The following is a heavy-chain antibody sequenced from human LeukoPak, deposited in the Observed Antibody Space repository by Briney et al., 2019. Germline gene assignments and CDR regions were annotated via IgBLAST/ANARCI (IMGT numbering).Heavy chain of an antibody. V-gene: IGHV4-30-2*01. J-gene: IGHJ5*02. CDR1: GGSISSGGYS. CDR3: ARGEGESGFDP. Sequence: SETLSLTCAVSGGSISSGGYSWSWIRQPPGKGLEWIGYIYHSGSTYYNPSLKSRVTISVDRSKNQFSLKLSSVTAAGTAVYYCARGEGESGFDPWGQGTLVTVSS. CDR2: IYHSGST. D-gene: IGHD3-10*01.